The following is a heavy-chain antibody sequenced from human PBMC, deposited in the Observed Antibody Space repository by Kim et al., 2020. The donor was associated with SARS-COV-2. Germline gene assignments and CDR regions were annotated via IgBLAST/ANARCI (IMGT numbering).Heavy chain of an antibody. D-gene: IGHD3-16*01. CDR3: AWSMFDYSWGTALKKEDS. CDR1: GYPFSSFA. J-gene: IGHJ5*01. Sequence: ASVKVSCKTSGYPFSSFAITWVRQAPGQGLEWMGWISGFNSNPNYTEKFQGRPTLTADITTSTAYMDLRSLRSDDTAVYYCAWSMFDYSWGTALKKEDSW. CDR2: ISGFNSNP. V-gene: IGHV1-18*01.